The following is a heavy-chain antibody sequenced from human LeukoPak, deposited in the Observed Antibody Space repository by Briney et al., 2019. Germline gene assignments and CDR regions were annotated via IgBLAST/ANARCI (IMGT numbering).Heavy chain of an antibody. J-gene: IGHJ4*02. CDR2: IRSKADNYAT. CDR1: GFTFSGTA. V-gene: IGHV3-73*01. CDR3: TRVPTRGSGNDY. Sequence: GGSLRLSCAASGFTFSGTAIHWVRQASGKGLEWVGRIRSKADNYATGYAASVKGRFTLSRDDSKNTAYLQMNRLKTEDTAVYYCTRVPTRGSGNDYWGQGTQVTVSS. D-gene: IGHD3-10*01.